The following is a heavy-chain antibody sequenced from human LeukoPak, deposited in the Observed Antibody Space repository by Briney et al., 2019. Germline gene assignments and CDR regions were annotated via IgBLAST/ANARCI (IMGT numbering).Heavy chain of an antibody. D-gene: IGHD5-18*01. V-gene: IGHV4-30-4*08. J-gene: IGHJ5*02. CDR2: IYYSGNT. CDR1: GGSISSGDFY. Sequence: SETLSLTCTVSGGSISSGDFYWTWIRQPPGKGLEWIGYIYYSGNTYYNPSLKSRVTISVDTSKNQFSLKLSSVTAAGTAVYYCAATASNWFDPWGQGTLVTVSS. CDR3: AATASNWFDP.